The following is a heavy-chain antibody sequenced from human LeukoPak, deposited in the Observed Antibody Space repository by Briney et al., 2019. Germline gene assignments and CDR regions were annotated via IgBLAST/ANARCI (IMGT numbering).Heavy chain of an antibody. J-gene: IGHJ4*02. CDR3: AKDLGVPGSPLDD. Sequence: GGSLRLSCAASGFTFDYYAMHWARQAPGKGLEWVSLISGDGGSTHYADSVKGRFTISRDNSKNSLYLQMNSPRTEDIALYYCAKDLGVPGSPLDDWGQGTLVTVSS. D-gene: IGHD3-16*01. V-gene: IGHV3-43*02. CDR1: GFTFDYYA. CDR2: ISGDGGST.